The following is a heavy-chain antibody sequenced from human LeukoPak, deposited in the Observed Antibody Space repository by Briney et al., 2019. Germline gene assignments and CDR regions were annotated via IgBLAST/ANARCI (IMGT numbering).Heavy chain of an antibody. Sequence: GGSLRLSCAASGFTFSSYAMNWVRQAPGKGLEWASYISDGGSTIYYADSVKGRFTISRDNAKNSLYLQMNSLRAEDTALYYCARALHFDLWGRGTLVTVSS. V-gene: IGHV3-48*03. CDR1: GFTFSSYA. J-gene: IGHJ2*01. CDR3: ARALHFDL. D-gene: IGHD1-26*01. CDR2: ISDGGSTI.